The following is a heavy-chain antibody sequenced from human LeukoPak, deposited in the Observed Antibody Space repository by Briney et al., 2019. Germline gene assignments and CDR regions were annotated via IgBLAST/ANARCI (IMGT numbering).Heavy chain of an antibody. D-gene: IGHD5-18*01. V-gene: IGHV3-33*08. CDR1: GLTFSSYA. J-gene: IGHJ5*01. CDR2: IWYDGSNK. CDR3: ASVYSYGWFDY. Sequence: GRSLRLSCAASGLTFSSYAMHWARQAPGKGLEWVAVIWYDGSNKYYADSVKGRFTISRDNSKNTLYLQMNSLRAEDTAVYYCASVYSYGWFDYWGEGTLVTVSS.